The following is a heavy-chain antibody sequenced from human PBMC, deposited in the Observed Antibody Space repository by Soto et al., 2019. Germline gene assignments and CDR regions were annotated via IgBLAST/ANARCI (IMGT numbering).Heavy chain of an antibody. J-gene: IGHJ6*02. CDR2: INHSGST. D-gene: IGHD3-10*01. Sequence: VDWGNIFGYLWGWISKPPGKGLEWIGEINHSGSTNYNPSLKSRVTISVDTSKNQVSLKLNSVTAADTAVYYCARVSGIYYYGMDVWGQGTTVTVSS. CDR3: ARVSGIYYYGMDV. V-gene: IGHV4-34*01. CDR1: WGNIFGYL.